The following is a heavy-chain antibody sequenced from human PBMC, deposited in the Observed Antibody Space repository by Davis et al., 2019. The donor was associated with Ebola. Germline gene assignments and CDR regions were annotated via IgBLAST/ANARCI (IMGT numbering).Heavy chain of an antibody. V-gene: IGHV4-61*01. CDR1: GGSVSSGSYY. Sequence: PSETLSLTCTVSGGSVSSGSYYWSWIRQPPGKGLEWVGFVYYSGGTKYNPSLKSRVTISLDTSKNQFSLKLSSVTAADTAVYYCARGGVSSSSPFDYWGQGTLVTVSS. J-gene: IGHJ4*02. D-gene: IGHD6-13*01. CDR3: ARGGVSSSSPFDY. CDR2: VYYSGGT.